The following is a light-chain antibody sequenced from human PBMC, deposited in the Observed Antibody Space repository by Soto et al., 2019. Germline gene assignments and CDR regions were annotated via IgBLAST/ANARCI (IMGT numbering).Light chain of an antibody. J-gene: IGKJ1*01. CDR3: QQYYGPPRT. CDR2: WAS. Sequence: DIVMTQSPDSLAVSLGERATINCKSSQTLLFTSNNKIYLAWYQQKPGQPPKLLISWASVRESGVPDRFSGSGSGTDFTLTISSLQAEDEAVYYCQQYYGPPRTFGQGTKVEIK. CDR1: QTLLFTSNNKIY. V-gene: IGKV4-1*01.